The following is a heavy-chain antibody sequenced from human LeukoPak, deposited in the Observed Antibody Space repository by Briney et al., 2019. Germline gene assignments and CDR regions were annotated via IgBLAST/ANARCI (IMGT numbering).Heavy chain of an antibody. CDR3: AGPVYYDSSGSRTGDY. Sequence: PSETLSLTCAVYGGSFSGYYWSWIRQPPGKGLEWIGEINHSGSTNYNPSLKSRVTISVDTSKNQFSLKLSSVTAADTAVYYCAGPVYYDSSGSRTGDYWGQGTLVTVSS. CDR2: INHSGST. CDR1: GGSFSGYY. V-gene: IGHV4-34*01. J-gene: IGHJ4*02. D-gene: IGHD3-22*01.